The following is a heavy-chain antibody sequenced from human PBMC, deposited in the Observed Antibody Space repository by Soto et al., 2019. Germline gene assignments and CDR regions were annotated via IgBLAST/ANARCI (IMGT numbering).Heavy chain of an antibody. V-gene: IGHV4-39*01. CDR1: GDSISSSSYY. CDR2: IYYSGNT. Sequence: PSETLSLTCTVSGDSISSSSYYWGWIRQPPGKGLEWIGSIYYSGNTFYNPSLKSRVTISVVTSMNQFSLKLNSVTAADTAVYYCASHCSSASCYLPAFDCWGQGTLVTVSS. D-gene: IGHD2-2*01. J-gene: IGHJ4*02. CDR3: ASHCSSASCYLPAFDC.